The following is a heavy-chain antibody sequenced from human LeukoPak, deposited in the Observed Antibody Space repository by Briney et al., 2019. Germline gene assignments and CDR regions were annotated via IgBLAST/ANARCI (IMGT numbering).Heavy chain of an antibody. J-gene: IGHJ4*02. D-gene: IGHD6-6*01. V-gene: IGHV3-23*01. CDR2: ISGSGGST. CDR3: AKQKYSSSSVGY. Sequence: GGSLRLSCAASGFTFSSYSMNWVRQAPGKGLEWVSAISGSGGSTYYADSVKGRFTISRDNSKNTLYLQMNSLRAEDTAVYYCAKQKYSSSSVGYWGQGTLVTVSS. CDR1: GFTFSSYS.